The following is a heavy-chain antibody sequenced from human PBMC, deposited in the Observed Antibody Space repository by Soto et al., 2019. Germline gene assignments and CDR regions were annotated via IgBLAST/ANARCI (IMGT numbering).Heavy chain of an antibody. J-gene: IGHJ6*02. V-gene: IGHV6-1*01. Sequence: SQTLSLTCAISGDSVSSNSAAWNWIRQSPSRGLEWLGRTYYRSKWYNDYAVSVKSRITINPDTSKNQFSLQLNSVTPEDTAVYYCARGYSSSPTNYYYYYGMDVWGQWTTVTVSS. CDR3: ARGYSSSPTNYYYYYGMDV. CDR2: TYYRSKWYN. CDR1: GDSVSSNSAA. D-gene: IGHD6-6*01.